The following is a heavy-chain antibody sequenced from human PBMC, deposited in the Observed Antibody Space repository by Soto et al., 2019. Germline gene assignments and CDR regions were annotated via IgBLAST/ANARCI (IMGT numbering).Heavy chain of an antibody. Sequence: ASVKVSCKASGYTFTSYGISWVRQAPGQGLEWMGWISAYNGNTNYAQKLQGRVTMTTDTSTSTAYMELRSLRSXXTAVYYCAXXXXFLEWHWFDRWGQGTLVTVSS. J-gene: IGHJ5*02. CDR1: GYTFTSYG. CDR2: ISAYNGNT. D-gene: IGHD3-3*01. CDR3: AXXXXFLEWHWFDR. V-gene: IGHV1-18*01.